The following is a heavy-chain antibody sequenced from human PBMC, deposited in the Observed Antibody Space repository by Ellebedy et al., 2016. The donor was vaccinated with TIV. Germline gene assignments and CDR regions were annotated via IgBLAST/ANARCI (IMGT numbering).Heavy chain of an antibody. CDR3: ARGPPKWDVPLDLDS. D-gene: IGHD1-26*01. V-gene: IGHV1-69*04. CDR1: GGPFSSYA. J-gene: IGHJ4*02. Sequence: AASVKVSCKASGGPFSSYAISWVRQAPGQGLEWMGRIIPILDIANYAQKFQGRVMITADNSTGIVDMEMSSLRSEDTAFYYCARGPPKWDVPLDLDSWGQGTLVIVSS. CDR2: IIPILDIA.